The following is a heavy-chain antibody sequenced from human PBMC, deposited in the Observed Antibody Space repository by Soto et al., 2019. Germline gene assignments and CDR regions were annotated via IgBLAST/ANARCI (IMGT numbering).Heavy chain of an antibody. J-gene: IGHJ4*02. CDR3: SSGNNGAFFAF. Sequence: GGSLRLSCAASGFTFSSYAMHWVRQAPGKGLEWVAVISYDGSTKYYADSVKGRFTISRDNAKNTLYLQMNSLRAEDTAVYFCSSGNNGAFFAFWGQGISVIVSS. D-gene: IGHD3-3*01. V-gene: IGHV3-30*04. CDR1: GFTFSSYA. CDR2: ISYDGSTK.